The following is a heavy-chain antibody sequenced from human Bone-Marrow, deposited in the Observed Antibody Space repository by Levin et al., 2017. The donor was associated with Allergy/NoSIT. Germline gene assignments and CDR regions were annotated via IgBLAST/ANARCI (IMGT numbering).Heavy chain of an antibody. D-gene: IGHD5-24*01. CDR2: ISDNAVDT. CDR1: ESIFSYSV. V-gene: IGHV3-23*01. J-gene: IGHJ4*02. CDR3: ARKERHEY. Sequence: GESLKISCTAPESIFSYSVISWVRQAPGKGLEWVSSISDNAVDTYYADSVRGRFTVSRDNSRNTVFLQMNSLRAQDTAIYYCARKERHEYWGQGILVTVSS.